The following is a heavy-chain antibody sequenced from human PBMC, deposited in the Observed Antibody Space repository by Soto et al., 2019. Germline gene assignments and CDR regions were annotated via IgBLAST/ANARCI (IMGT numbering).Heavy chain of an antibody. CDR1: GFTFSSSA. D-gene: IGHD4-4*01. CDR2: ISGSGDRT. V-gene: IGHV3-23*01. J-gene: IGHJ1*01. CDR3: AKDHPRDDYKKVYFQH. Sequence: GGSLRLSCAGAGFTFSSSAMSWVRQAPGKGPEWVSGISGSGDRTYYSDSLKGRFTISRDNSKNTLYLQMNTLRAEDTAVYYCAKDHPRDDYKKVYFQHWGQGTLVTVSS.